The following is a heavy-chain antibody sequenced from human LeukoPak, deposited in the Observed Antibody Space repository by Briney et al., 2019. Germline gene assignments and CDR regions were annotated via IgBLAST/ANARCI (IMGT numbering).Heavy chain of an antibody. CDR2: ISGSGGST. Sequence: GGSLRLSCAASGFTFSSYAMSRVRQAPGKGLEWVSAISGSGGSTYYADSVKGRFTISRDNTKNTLYLQMNSLRAEDTAVYYCAKDRQGYSYGYWGFDYWGQGTLVTVSS. CDR3: AKDRQGYSYGYWGFDY. CDR1: GFTFSSYA. D-gene: IGHD5-18*01. V-gene: IGHV3-23*01. J-gene: IGHJ4*02.